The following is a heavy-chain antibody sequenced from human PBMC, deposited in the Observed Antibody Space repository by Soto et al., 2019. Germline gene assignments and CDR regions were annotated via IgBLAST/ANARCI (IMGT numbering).Heavy chain of an antibody. CDR1: GFTFRTYW. J-gene: IGHJ6*02. CDR3: ARDGSTSWYSYDYHGMDV. Sequence: EVQLVESGGGLVQPGGSLRLSCGASGFTFRTYWLSWVRQVPGKGLEWVANINQDGSENNYVDSVKGRFTISRDNAKNSLHLPMSSPRDADTALYYCARDGSTSWYSYDYHGMDVWGQGTTVTVSS. V-gene: IGHV3-7*05. D-gene: IGHD5-18*01. CDR2: INQDGSEN.